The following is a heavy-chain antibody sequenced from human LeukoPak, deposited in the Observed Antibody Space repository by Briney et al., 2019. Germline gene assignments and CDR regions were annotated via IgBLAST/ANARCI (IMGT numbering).Heavy chain of an antibody. V-gene: IGHV4-59*01. D-gene: IGHD1-26*01. CDR2: IYYSGST. J-gene: IGHJ6*02. Sequence: PSETLSLTCTVSGGSIRSYYWSWIRQPPGKGLEWIGYIYYSGSTNYNPSLKSRVTMSVDTSKNLFSLKVSSVTAADTAVYYCARGRSNYYGMDVWGQGTTVTVSS. CDR3: ARGRSNYYGMDV. CDR1: GGSIRSYY.